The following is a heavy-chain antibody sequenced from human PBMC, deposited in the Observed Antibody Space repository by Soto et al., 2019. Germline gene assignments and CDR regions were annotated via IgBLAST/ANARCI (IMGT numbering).Heavy chain of an antibody. D-gene: IGHD2-8*01. V-gene: IGHV4-34*01. Sequence: SETLSLTCAVYGGSFSGYYWSWVRQPPGKGLEWIGEINHSGSTNYNPSLKSRVTISVDTSKNQFSLKLSSVTAADTAVYYCARGVVQSDAFDIWVQGTRVT. CDR2: INHSGST. J-gene: IGHJ3*02. CDR3: ARGVVQSDAFDI. CDR1: GGSFSGYY.